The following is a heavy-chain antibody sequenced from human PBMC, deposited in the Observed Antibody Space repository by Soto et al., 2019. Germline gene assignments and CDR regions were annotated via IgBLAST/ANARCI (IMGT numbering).Heavy chain of an antibody. Sequence: SETLSLTCTVSGGSISSSSYYWGWIRQPPGKGLEWIGSIYYSGSTYYNPSLKSRVTISVDTSKNQFSLKLSSVTAADTAVYYCARLGSTTRAYYYYGMDVWGQGTTVTVS. V-gene: IGHV4-39*01. CDR2: IYYSGST. D-gene: IGHD4-4*01. CDR1: GGSISSSSYY. J-gene: IGHJ6*02. CDR3: ARLGSTTRAYYYYGMDV.